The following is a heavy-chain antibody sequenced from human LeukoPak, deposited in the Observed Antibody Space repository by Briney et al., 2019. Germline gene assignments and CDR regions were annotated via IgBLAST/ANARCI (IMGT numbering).Heavy chain of an antibody. V-gene: IGHV1-69*01. J-gene: IGHJ6*02. Sequence: GASVKVSCKASGGTFISYAISWVRQAPGQGLEWMGGIIPIFGTANYAQKFQGRVTITADESTSTAYMELSSLRSEDTAVYYCASSLRYFDWLSPGMDVWGQGTTVTVSS. CDR2: IIPIFGTA. CDR1: GGTFISYA. D-gene: IGHD3-9*01. CDR3: ASSLRYFDWLSPGMDV.